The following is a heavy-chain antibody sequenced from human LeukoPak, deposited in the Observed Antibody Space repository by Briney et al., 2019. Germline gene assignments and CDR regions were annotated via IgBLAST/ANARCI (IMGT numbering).Heavy chain of an antibody. J-gene: IGHJ4*02. Sequence: ASVKVSCKASGFTFTSSAMQWVRQARGQRLEWIGWIVVGSGNTNYAQKFQERVTMTTDTSTSTAYMELRSLRSDDTDVYYCARILEDSSGYYRFDYWGQGTLVTVSS. V-gene: IGHV1-58*02. CDR3: ARILEDSSGYYRFDY. CDR1: GFTFTSSA. D-gene: IGHD3-22*01. CDR2: IVVGSGNT.